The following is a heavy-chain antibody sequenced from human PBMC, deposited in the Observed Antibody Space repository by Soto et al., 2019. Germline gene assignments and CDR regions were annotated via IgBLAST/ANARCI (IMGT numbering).Heavy chain of an antibody. CDR3: SKGGASSSLWGDY. Sequence: EVQLLESGGGLVQPGGSLRLSCAASGFTFNNYAMIWVRQAPGKGLEWVSGVSNSGSSTSYADSVKGRFTIFRDNSKNTLYLQVNSLRVEDTAVYYCSKGGASSSLWGDYWGQGTLVTVSS. CDR1: GFTFNNYA. V-gene: IGHV3-23*01. J-gene: IGHJ4*02. CDR2: VSNSGSST. D-gene: IGHD6-6*01.